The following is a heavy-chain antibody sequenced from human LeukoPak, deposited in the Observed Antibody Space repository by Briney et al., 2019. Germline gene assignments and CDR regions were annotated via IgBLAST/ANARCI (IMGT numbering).Heavy chain of an antibody. J-gene: IGHJ6*03. Sequence: ASVKVSCKASGYTFTSYGISWVRQAPGQGLEWMGGIIPIFGTTNYAQKFQGRVTIKADKSTSTVYIELSSLRSEDTAVYYCARTRFPYYRLSVADYYHMDVWGKGTTVTVSS. CDR2: IIPIFGTT. V-gene: IGHV1-69*06. D-gene: IGHD3-10*01. CDR1: GYTFTSYG. CDR3: ARTRFPYYRLSVADYYHMDV.